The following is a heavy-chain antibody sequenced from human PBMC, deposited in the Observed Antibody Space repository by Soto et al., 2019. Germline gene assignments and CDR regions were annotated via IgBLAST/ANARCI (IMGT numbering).Heavy chain of an antibody. D-gene: IGHD3-10*01. CDR1: GGSVKSHSYN. Sequence: SETLSLTCTVSGGSVKSHSYNWSRVRQRPVQGLEWIVNIYYNGTTDYNPSLENRVPIVVDTTETHFSVKLSSVTVADTAVYYCERNASGRGWFDSWGQGTLVTVSS. CDR2: IYYNGTT. CDR3: ERNASGRGWFDS. V-gene: IGHV4-61*03. J-gene: IGHJ5*01.